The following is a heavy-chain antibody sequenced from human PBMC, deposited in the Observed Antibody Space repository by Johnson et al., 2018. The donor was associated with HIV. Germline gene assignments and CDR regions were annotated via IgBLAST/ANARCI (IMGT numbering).Heavy chain of an antibody. D-gene: IGHD5-18*01. CDR1: GITVSSNY. CDR2: IFSVGHA. V-gene: IGHV3-66*02. J-gene: IGHJ3*02. Sequence: VQLVESGGGLVQPGGSLRLSRAASGITVSSNYMSWVRQAPGKGLEWVSVIFSVGHAYYADSVKGRFTISRDNSNNMVYLQMNSLRPEDTAVYYCARDGRDMVTRGAFDIWGQGTVVTVSS. CDR3: ARDGRDMVTRGAFDI.